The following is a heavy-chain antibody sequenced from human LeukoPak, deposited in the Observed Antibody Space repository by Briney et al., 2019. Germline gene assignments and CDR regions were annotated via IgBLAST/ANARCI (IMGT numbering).Heavy chain of an antibody. Sequence: GGSLRLSCAASGFTSSNYAMSWVRQAPGQGLEWVSTISGGAGSTYCADSVKGRFTISRDNSKNIVYLLMTSLRAEDPAVYYCAKDPRDAAGGSGTYTVYYFHSWGQGTLATVSS. D-gene: IGHD3-10*01. CDR3: AKDPRDAAGGSGTYTVYYFHS. J-gene: IGHJ4*02. CDR2: ISGGAGST. V-gene: IGHV3-23*01. CDR1: GFTSSNYA.